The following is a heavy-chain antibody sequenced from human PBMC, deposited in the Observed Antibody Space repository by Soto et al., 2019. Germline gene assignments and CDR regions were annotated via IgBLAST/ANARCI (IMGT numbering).Heavy chain of an antibody. CDR3: ARDLRIAVAGTPSGLSVS. V-gene: IGHV1-18*01. Sequence: QVQLVQSGAEVKKPGASVKVSCKASGYTFTSYGIIWVRQAPGQGLEWMGWISAYNGNTNYAQKLQGRVTMTTDTSTSTAYMELRSLRSDDTAVYYCARDLRIAVAGTPSGLSVSWGQGTLVTFSS. CDR1: GYTFTSYG. D-gene: IGHD6-19*01. J-gene: IGHJ5*02. CDR2: ISAYNGNT.